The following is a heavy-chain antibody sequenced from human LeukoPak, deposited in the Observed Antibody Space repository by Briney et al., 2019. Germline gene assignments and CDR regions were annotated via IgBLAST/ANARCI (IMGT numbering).Heavy chain of an antibody. V-gene: IGHV4-31*03. Sequence: PSETLSLSCTVSGGSISSGGYYWSWIRQHPGKGLEWIGYIYYSGSTYYNPSLMSRVTISVDTSKNQFSLKLSSVTAADTAVYYCARSYYSNHYFDYWGQGTLVTVSS. CDR3: ARSYYSNHYFDY. CDR2: IYYSGST. D-gene: IGHD4-11*01. CDR1: GGSISSGGYY. J-gene: IGHJ4*02.